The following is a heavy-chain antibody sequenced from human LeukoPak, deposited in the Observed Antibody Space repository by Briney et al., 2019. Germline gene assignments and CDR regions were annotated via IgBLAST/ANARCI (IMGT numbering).Heavy chain of an antibody. CDR3: ARRNPHYCSSTSCPNDY. V-gene: IGHV4-39*01. CDR2: LYYSGST. Sequence: PSETLSLTCAVYGGSFSGYYWGWIRQPPGKGLEWIGSLYYSGSTYYNPSLKSRVTISVDTSKNQFSRKLSSVTAADTAVYFCARRNPHYCSSTSCPNDYWGQGTLVTVSS. D-gene: IGHD2-2*01. J-gene: IGHJ4*02. CDR1: GGSFSGYY.